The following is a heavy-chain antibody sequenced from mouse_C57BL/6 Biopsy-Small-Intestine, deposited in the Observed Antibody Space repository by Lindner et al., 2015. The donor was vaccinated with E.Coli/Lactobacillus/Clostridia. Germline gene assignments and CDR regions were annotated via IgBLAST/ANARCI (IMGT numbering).Heavy chain of an antibody. CDR3: ARNIYDGYYPFAMDS. V-gene: IGHV1-19*01. Sequence: VQLQESGPVLVKPGTSVKMSCKASGYTFTDYYMNWVRQSHGESLEWIGVTNPYYGGASYNQKFKGKATLTVDKSSSTAYTELNSLTSEDSAVYYCARNIYDGYYPFAMDSWGQGTSVTVSS. J-gene: IGHJ4*01. D-gene: IGHD2-3*01. CDR2: TNPYYGGA. CDR1: GYTFTDYY.